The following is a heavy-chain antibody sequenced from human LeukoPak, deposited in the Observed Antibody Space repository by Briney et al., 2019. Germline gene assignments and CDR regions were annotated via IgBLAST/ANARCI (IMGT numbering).Heavy chain of an antibody. CDR3: ARDHPIVVVPAAPQSDAFDI. CDR2: ISAYNGNT. Sequence: ASVKVSSNASAYTFPSYGVSWVRQAPGQRHEWMGCISAYNGNTNYAQKIQGRVTMTTDTSTSTAYMELRSLRSDDTAVYYCARDHPIVVVPAAPQSDAFDIWGQGTMVTVSS. CDR1: AYTFPSYG. V-gene: IGHV1-18*01. J-gene: IGHJ3*02. D-gene: IGHD2-2*01.